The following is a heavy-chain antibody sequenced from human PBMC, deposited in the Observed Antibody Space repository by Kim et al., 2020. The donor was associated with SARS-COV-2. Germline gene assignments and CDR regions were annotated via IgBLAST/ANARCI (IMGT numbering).Heavy chain of an antibody. CDR1: GFTFSSYW. V-gene: IGHV3-7*01. J-gene: IGHJ4*02. D-gene: IGHD1-26*01. Sequence: GGSLRLSCAASGFTFSSYWMSWVRQAPGKGLEWVANIKQDGSEKYYVDSVKGRFTISRDNAKNSLYLQMNSLRAEDTAVYYCARDGSGTYSGGYFDCWGQGGLVTVSS. CDR2: IKQDGSEK. CDR3: ARDGSGTYSGGYFDC.